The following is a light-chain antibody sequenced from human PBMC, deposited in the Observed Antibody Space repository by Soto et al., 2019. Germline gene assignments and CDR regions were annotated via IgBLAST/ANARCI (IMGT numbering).Light chain of an antibody. CDR3: QQYGSFPLT. J-gene: IGKJ4*01. Sequence: EIVLMQSPGTLSLSPGERATLSCRASQSVSSSYLAWYQQKPGQAPRLLIYGASSRATGIPDRFSGSGSGSGFTLHISRLEPEDFAVYYCQQYGSFPLTFGGGTKVEIK. V-gene: IGKV3-20*01. CDR2: GAS. CDR1: QSVSSSY.